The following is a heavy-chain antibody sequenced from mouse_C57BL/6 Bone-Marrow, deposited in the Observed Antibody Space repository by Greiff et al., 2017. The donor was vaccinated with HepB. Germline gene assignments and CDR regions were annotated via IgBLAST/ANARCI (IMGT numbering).Heavy chain of an antibody. J-gene: IGHJ4*01. CDR1: GFTFTDYY. V-gene: IGHV7-3*01. CDR2: IRNKANGYTT. CDR3: ARFHCGDY. Sequence: EVKLMESGGGLVQPGGSLSLSCAASGFTFTDYYMSWVRQPPGKALEWLGFIRNKANGYTTEYGASVKGRFTISRDNSQSMHYLQMDAMRAEDSATYYCARFHCGDYWGQGTSVTVSS.